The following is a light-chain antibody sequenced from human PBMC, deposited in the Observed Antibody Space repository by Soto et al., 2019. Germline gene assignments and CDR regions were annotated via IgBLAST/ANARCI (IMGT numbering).Light chain of an antibody. Sequence: QSVLTQPPSVSGALGQRVTISCTGITSNIGAGYDVHWYQLLPGRAPKLLIYGNTNRPSGVPDRFSGSKSATSASLAITGRQAEDEAIYYSQSYDNPLSGPSDGVGSGTNVNV. CDR3: QSYDNPLSGPSDG. V-gene: IGLV1-40*01. CDR2: GNT. J-gene: IGLJ1*01. CDR1: TSNIGAGYD.